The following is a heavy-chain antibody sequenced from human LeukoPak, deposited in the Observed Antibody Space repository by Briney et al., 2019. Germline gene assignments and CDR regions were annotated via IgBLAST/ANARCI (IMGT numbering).Heavy chain of an antibody. CDR3: AKDPRTLEWLFSYFDY. V-gene: IGHV3-30*02. D-gene: IGHD3-3*01. Sequence: GGSLRLSCAASGFTFSSYGVHWVRQAPGKGLEWVAFIRYDGSNKYYADSVKGRFTISRDNSKNTLYLQMNSLRAEDTAVYYCAKDPRTLEWLFSYFDYWGQGTLVTVSS. CDR1: GFTFSSYG. J-gene: IGHJ4*02. CDR2: IRYDGSNK.